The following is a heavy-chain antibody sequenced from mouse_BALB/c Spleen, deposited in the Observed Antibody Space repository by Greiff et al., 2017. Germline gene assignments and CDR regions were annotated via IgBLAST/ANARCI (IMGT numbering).Heavy chain of an antibody. CDR3: ARDQDYGYDGYAMDY. Sequence: QVQLKESGPGLVAPSQSLSITCTVSGFSLTGYGVNWVRQPPGKGLEWLGMIWGDGSTDYNSALKSRLSISKDNSKSQVFLKMNSLQTDDTARYYCARDQDYGYDGYAMDYWGQGTSVTVSS. D-gene: IGHD1-2*01. J-gene: IGHJ4*01. CDR1: GFSLTGYG. CDR2: IWGDGST. V-gene: IGHV2-6-7*01.